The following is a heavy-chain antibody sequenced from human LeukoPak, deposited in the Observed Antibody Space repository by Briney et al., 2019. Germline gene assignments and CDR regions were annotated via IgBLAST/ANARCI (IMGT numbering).Heavy chain of an antibody. CDR1: GFTISSYS. V-gene: IGHV3-21*01. J-gene: IGHJ4*02. D-gene: IGHD1-26*01. CDR2: ISSSSSYI. CDR3: AREREGHFDY. Sequence: GGSLRLSCAASGFTISSYSMNWVRQAPGKGLEWVSSISSSSSYIYYADSVKGRFTISRDNAKNSLYLQMNSLRAEDTAVYYCAREREGHFDYWGQGTLVTVSS.